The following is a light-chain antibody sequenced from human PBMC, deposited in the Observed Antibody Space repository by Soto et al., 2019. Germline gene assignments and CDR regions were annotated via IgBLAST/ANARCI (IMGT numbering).Light chain of an antibody. J-gene: IGKJ3*01. Sequence: EIVLTQSPATLSLSPGETATLSCGASESVSTYLAWYQQKPGQAPRPLIYDASHRATGTPARFSGSGSMTDFTLTISSLEPEDSAVYYCQHRRNTFTFGPGTKVEIK. V-gene: IGKV3-11*01. CDR3: QHRRNTFT. CDR2: DAS. CDR1: ESVSTY.